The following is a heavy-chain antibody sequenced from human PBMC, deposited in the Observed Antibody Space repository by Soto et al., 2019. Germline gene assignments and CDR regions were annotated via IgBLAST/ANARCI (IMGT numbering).Heavy chain of an antibody. D-gene: IGHD3-9*01. CDR2: INPNSAGT. CDR3: ARARNILTGLYGMDV. CDR1: GYTFTGYY. Sequence: ASVKVSCKASGYTFTGYYMHWVRQAPGQGLEWMGWINPNSAGTNYAQKFQGWVTMTRDTSISTAYMELSRLRSDDTAVYYCARARNILTGLYGMDVWGQGTTVTVSS. J-gene: IGHJ6*02. V-gene: IGHV1-2*04.